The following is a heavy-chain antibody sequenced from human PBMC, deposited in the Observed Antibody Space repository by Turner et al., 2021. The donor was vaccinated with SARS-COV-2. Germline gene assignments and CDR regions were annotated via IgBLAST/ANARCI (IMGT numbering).Heavy chain of an antibody. Sequence: QLQLQESGPGLLRPSETLSLPCTVSSGSIRTTTYYWGWIRRPPGKGLEWIGSVHYTGSTYYNPSLKSRVTVSIDTPKNQFSLKLSSVTAADTAVYYCARVGWSDYVESTPFDIWGQGTGVTISS. D-gene: IGHD1-26*01. CDR1: SGSIRTTTYY. V-gene: IGHV4-39*01. CDR2: VHYTGST. J-gene: IGHJ3*02. CDR3: ARVGWSDYVESTPFDI.